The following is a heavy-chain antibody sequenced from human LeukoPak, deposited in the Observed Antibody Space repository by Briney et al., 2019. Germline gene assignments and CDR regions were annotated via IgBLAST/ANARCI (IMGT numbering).Heavy chain of an antibody. V-gene: IGHV1-2*07. CDR2: INPNFDGT. CDR3: ERAEPILSEAFDI. Sequence: GASVKVCCTASGYTFTGYNTHSGRQAPGQGLGGRGWINPNFDGTDDAHKYHGRVTLTRETSISKGYMELSRVTSDDTAIFYCERAEPILSEAFDIWGQGTMVTVSS. J-gene: IGHJ3*02. CDR1: GYTFTGYN.